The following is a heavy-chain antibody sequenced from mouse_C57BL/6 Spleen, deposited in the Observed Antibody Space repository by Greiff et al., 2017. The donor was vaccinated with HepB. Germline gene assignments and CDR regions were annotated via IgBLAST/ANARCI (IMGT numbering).Heavy chain of an antibody. V-gene: IGHV1-76*01. J-gene: IGHJ2*01. CDR1: GYTFTDYY. CDR3: ARSSPPVYFDY. CDR2: IYPGSGNT. D-gene: IGHD6-1*01. Sequence: QVQLKQSGAELVRPGASVKLSCKASGYTFTDYYINWVKQRPGQGLEWIARIYPGSGNTYYNEKFKGKATLTAEKSSSTAYMQLSSLTSEDSAVYFCARSSPPVYFDYWGQGTTLTVSS.